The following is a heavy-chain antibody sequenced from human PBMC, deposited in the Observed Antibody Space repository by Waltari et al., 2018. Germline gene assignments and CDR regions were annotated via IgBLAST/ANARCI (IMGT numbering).Heavy chain of an antibody. CDR1: GGSFSGYY. Sequence: QVQLQQWGAGLLKPSETLSLTCAVYGGSFSGYYWSWIRQPPGKGLEWIGEINHSGSTNYTPSLKGRVTISVDTSKNQFSLRLSSVTAADTAVYYCARGAYSSSRQANAFDIWGQGTMVTVSS. D-gene: IGHD6-13*01. CDR3: ARGAYSSSRQANAFDI. V-gene: IGHV4-34*01. CDR2: INHSGST. J-gene: IGHJ3*02.